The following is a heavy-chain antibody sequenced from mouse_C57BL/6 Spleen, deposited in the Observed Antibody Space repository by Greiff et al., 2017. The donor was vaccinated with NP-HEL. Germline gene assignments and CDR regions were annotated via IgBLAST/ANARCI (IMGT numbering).Heavy chain of an antibody. CDR2: INPNNGGT. V-gene: IGHV1-26*01. D-gene: IGHD6-1*01. J-gene: IGHJ4*01. Sequence: VQLQQSGPELVKPGASVKISCKASGYTFTDYYMNWVKQSHGKSLEWIGDINPNNGGTSYNQKFKGKATLTVDKSSSTAYMELRSLTSEDSAVYYCARSPLAMDDWGQGISVTVAS. CDR1: GYTFTDYY. CDR3: ARSPLAMDD.